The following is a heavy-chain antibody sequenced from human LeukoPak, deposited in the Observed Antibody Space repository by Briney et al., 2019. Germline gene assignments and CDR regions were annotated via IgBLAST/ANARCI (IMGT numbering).Heavy chain of an antibody. CDR3: ARAGPKTGTYDY. Sequence: PSGGSLRLSCAASGFTFSSYDMHWVRQATGKGLEWVSAIGTAGDTYYPGSVKGRFTISRENAKNSLYLQMNSLRAGDTAVYYCARAGPKTGTYDYWGQGTLVTVSS. CDR2: IGTAGDT. CDR1: GFTFSSYD. V-gene: IGHV3-13*01. D-gene: IGHD1/OR15-1a*01. J-gene: IGHJ4*02.